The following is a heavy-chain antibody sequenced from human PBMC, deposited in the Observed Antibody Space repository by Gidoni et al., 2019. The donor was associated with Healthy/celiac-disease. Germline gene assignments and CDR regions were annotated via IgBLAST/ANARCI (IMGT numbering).Heavy chain of an antibody. J-gene: IGHJ6*02. CDR1: GYTFTSYD. CDR3: AREGSSWYYYYYGMDV. Sequence: QVQLVQSGAEVKKPGASVKVSCKASGYTFTSYDINWVRQATGQGLEWMGWMNPNSGNTGYAQKFQGRVTITRNTSISTAYMELSSLRSEDTAVYYSAREGSSWYYYYYGMDVWGQGTTVTVSS. D-gene: IGHD6-13*01. CDR2: MNPNSGNT. V-gene: IGHV1-8*03.